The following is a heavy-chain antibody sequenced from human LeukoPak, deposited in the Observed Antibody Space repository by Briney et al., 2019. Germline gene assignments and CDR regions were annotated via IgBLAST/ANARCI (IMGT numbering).Heavy chain of an antibody. CDR2: TKQDESEK. CDR1: GFTFSSLW. Sequence: GGSLRLTCAASGFTFSSLWMTWVRQAPGKGLQWVANTKQDESEKYYVDSVEGRFTVSRDNAKNSLYLQMNSLRAEDTAVYYCVTGGGAAGRFGHWGQGTVVTVSS. CDR3: VTGGGAAGRFGH. D-gene: IGHD6-25*01. J-gene: IGHJ4*02. V-gene: IGHV3-7*03.